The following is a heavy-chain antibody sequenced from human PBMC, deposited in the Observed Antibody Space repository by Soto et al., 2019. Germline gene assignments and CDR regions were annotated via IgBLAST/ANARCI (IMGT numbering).Heavy chain of an antibody. D-gene: IGHD4-4*01. Sequence: SETLSLTCTVSVGSFRGYYWGWVRQPPGKGLEWIGEINHSGTSNYHPSLKSRVTISVATSKNKFSLTVNSVTPADTAVYYCARGEITVLGGMEVWGQGTTVTVSS. CDR3: ARGEITVLGGMEV. J-gene: IGHJ6*02. V-gene: IGHV4-34*01. CDR2: INHSGTS. CDR1: VGSFRGYY.